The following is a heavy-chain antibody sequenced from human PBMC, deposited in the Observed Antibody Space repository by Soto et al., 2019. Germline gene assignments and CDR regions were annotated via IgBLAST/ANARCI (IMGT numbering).Heavy chain of an antibody. CDR3: ARGYGPPDS. CDR1: GGSVRIGSYY. V-gene: IGHV4-61*01. CDR2: IYYNGNT. Sequence: QVQLQESGPGLVKPSETLSLACTVSGGSVRIGSYYWSWIRQPPGKGLEWVGYIYYNGNTHYNPSLKTRATISVDTSKNQFSLKLTSATAADTAVYYCARGYGPPDSWGQGTLVTVSS. J-gene: IGHJ5*01. D-gene: IGHD4-17*01.